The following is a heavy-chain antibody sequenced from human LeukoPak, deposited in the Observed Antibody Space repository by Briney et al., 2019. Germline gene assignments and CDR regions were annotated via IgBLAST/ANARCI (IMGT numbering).Heavy chain of an antibody. V-gene: IGHV1-18*01. Sequence: ASVTVSCKASGYSFTSYGISWVRQAPGQGLEWMGWISAYNGNTNYAQKLQGRVTMTIETSTSTAYMEVRSLRSDDTAVYYCARNRYCTITKCSNWFDPWGQGTLVTVSS. CDR2: ISAYNGNT. D-gene: IGHD2-2*01. CDR3: ARNRYCTITKCSNWFDP. CDR1: GYSFTSYG. J-gene: IGHJ5*02.